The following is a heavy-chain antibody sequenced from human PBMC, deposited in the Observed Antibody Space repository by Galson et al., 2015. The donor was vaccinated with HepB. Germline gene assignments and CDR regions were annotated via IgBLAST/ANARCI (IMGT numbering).Heavy chain of an antibody. CDR1: GYTFTSYG. CDR3: ARDRYSSSWYEAFDI. CDR2: ISAYNGNT. Sequence: SVKVSCRASGYTFTSYGISWVRQAPGQGLEWMGWISAYNGNTNYAQKLQGRVTMTTDTSTSTAYMELRSLRSDDTAVYYCARDRYSSSWYEAFDIWGQGTMVTISS. D-gene: IGHD6-13*01. V-gene: IGHV1-18*01. J-gene: IGHJ3*02.